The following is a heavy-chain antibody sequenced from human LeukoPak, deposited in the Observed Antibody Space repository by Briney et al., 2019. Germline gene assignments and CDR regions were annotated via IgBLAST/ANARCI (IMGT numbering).Heavy chain of an antibody. CDR2: IYHSGST. D-gene: IGHD2-15*01. CDR3: AIAIPNRYCSGGSCYSRLPNDY. CDR1: GYSISSGYY. V-gene: IGHV4-38-2*01. Sequence: SETLSLTCAVSGYSISSGYYWGWIRQPPGKGLEWIGSIYHSGSTYYNPSLKSRVTISVDTSKNQFSLKLSSVTAADTAVYYCAIAIPNRYCSGGSCYSRLPNDYWGQGTLVTVSS. J-gene: IGHJ4*02.